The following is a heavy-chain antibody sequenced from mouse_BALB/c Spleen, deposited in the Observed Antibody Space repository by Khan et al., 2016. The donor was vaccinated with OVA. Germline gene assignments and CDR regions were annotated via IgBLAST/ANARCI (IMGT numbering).Heavy chain of an antibody. CDR2: IWSDGST. CDR1: GFSLTNYG. J-gene: IGHJ4*01. V-gene: IGHV2-6-1*01. Sequence: VELVESGPGLVAPSQSLSITCTISGFSLTNYGIHWVRQPPGKGLEWLIVIWSDGSTTYNSDLKSRLSISKDNSKSQVFLKMNSLQTDDTAMYYCARQPYYHDYIMDYWGQGTSVTVSS. D-gene: IGHD2-10*01. CDR3: ARQPYYHDYIMDY.